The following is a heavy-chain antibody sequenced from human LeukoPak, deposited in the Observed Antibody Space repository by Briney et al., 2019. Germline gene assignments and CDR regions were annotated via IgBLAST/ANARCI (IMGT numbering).Heavy chain of an antibody. J-gene: IGHJ4*02. Sequence: PGGSLRLSCAASGFTFNKYWMSWVRQAPGKGLEWVANINKDGSETYYADSVKGRFTMARDNAKNSLDLQMSSLRAEDTAVYYCARPELPGWSVLFDFWGQGPLVTVSS. D-gene: IGHD2-15*01. V-gene: IGHV3-7*01. CDR2: INKDGSET. CDR1: GFTFNKYW. CDR3: ARPELPGWSVLFDF.